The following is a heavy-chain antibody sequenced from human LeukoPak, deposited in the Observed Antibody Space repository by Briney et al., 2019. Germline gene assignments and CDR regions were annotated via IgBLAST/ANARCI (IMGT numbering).Heavy chain of an antibody. CDR3: VGTKQVVHSDYFDY. Sequence: ASVKVSCKASGYTFTGYYLHWVRQAPGQGLEWMGCVNPNSGDTNYAQKFQGSVTMTRDTSISTVYMELSRLRSDDTAVYYCVGTKQVVHSDYFDYWGQGTLVTVSS. V-gene: IGHV1-2*02. CDR2: VNPNSGDT. CDR1: GYTFTGYY. D-gene: IGHD6-6*01. J-gene: IGHJ4*02.